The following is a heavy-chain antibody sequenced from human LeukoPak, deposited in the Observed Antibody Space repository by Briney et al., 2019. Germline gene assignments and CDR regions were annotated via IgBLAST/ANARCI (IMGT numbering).Heavy chain of an antibody. V-gene: IGHV4-39*07. CDR1: GGSISSSSYY. D-gene: IGHD3-9*01. CDR3: ARVQDLTGYYPYFDY. J-gene: IGHJ4*02. CDR2: IYYSGST. Sequence: SETLSLTCTVSGGSISSSSYYWGWIRQPPGKGLEWIGSIYYSGSTNYNPSLKSRVTISVDTSKNQFSLKLSSVTAADTAVYYCARVQDLTGYYPYFDYWGQGTLVTVSS.